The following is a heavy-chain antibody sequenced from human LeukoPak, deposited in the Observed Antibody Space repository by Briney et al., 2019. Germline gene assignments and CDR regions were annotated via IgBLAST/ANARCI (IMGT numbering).Heavy chain of an antibody. CDR3: AKKWSGDYDSSGVNDAFDI. V-gene: IGHV3-74*01. CDR1: GFTFSSYW. D-gene: IGHD3-22*01. J-gene: IGHJ3*02. Sequence: GGSLRHSCAASGFTFSSYWMHWVRQAPGKGLVWVSRINSDGSSTSYADSVKGRFTISRDNSKNTLYLQMNSLRPEDTAVYYCAKKWSGDYDSSGVNDAFDIWGQGTMVTVSS. CDR2: INSDGSST.